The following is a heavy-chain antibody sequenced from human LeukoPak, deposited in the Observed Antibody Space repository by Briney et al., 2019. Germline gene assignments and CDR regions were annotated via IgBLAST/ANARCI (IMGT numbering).Heavy chain of an antibody. CDR3: ARGRHSSSRYCFDY. Sequence: PGGSLRLSCAASGFTFSHYAMSWVRQAPGKGLEWVSALSGSGGSTYYADSVKGRFTISRDNSKNTLYLQMNSLRAEDTAVYYCARGRHSSSRYCFDYWGQGTLVTVSS. V-gene: IGHV3-23*01. CDR2: LSGSGGST. J-gene: IGHJ4*02. D-gene: IGHD6-13*01. CDR1: GFTFSHYA.